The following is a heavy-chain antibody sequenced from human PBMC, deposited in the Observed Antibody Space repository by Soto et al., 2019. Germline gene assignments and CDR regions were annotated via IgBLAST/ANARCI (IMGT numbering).Heavy chain of an antibody. J-gene: IGHJ4*02. V-gene: IGHV3-53*01. CDR2: IYSGGST. CDR1: GLSISNY. Sequence: GGSLRLSCGASGLSISNYMSWVRQAPGKGLEWVSVIYSGGSTYYADSVKGRFTISRDNSKNTLYLQMNSLRAEDTAVYYCARDRRYWGQGTLVTVSS. CDR3: ARDRRY.